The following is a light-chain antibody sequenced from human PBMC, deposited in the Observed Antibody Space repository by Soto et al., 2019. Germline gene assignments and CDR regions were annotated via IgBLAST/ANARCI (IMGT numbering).Light chain of an antibody. CDR1: QSVSSY. CDR3: QQRSNWPRT. Sequence: EIVLTQSPATLSLSPGERATLSCRASQSVSSYLAWYQQKPGKAHRLLIYDASNRATGIPARFSGSGSGTDFTLTISSLEPEDFAVYYCQQRSNWPRTFGQGTKVEIK. CDR2: DAS. V-gene: IGKV3-11*01. J-gene: IGKJ1*01.